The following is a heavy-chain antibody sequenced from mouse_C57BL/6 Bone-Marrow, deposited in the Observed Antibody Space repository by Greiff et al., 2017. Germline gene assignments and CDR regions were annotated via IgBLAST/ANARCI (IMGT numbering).Heavy chain of an antibody. CDR2: ISSGGSYT. CDR3: ARTTTVVDYAMDY. J-gene: IGHJ4*01. D-gene: IGHD1-1*01. Sequence: EVQRVESGGDLVKPGGSLKLSCAASGFTFSSYGMSWVRQTPDKRLEWVATISSGGSYTYYPDNGKGRFTITRDNAKNTLYMQLSSLKSEDTAMYYCARTTTVVDYAMDYWGQGTSVTVSA. V-gene: IGHV5-6*01. CDR1: GFTFSSYG.